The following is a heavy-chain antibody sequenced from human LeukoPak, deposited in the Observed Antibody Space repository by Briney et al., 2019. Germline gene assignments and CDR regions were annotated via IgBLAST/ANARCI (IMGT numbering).Heavy chain of an antibody. CDR2: IYHSGST. V-gene: IGHV4-4*02. CDR3: ARYLSPYDILTGYFDY. J-gene: IGHJ4*02. CDR1: GGSISSNNW. D-gene: IGHD3-9*01. Sequence: SETLSLTCAASGGSISSNNWWGWVRQPPGKGLEWIGEIYHSGSTNYNPSLKSRVTISVDKSKNQFSLKLSSVTAADTAVYYCARYLSPYDILTGYFDYWGQGTLVTVSS.